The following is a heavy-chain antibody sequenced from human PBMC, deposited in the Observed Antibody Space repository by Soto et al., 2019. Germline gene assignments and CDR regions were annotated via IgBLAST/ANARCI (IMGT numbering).Heavy chain of an antibody. D-gene: IGHD3-10*01. CDR3: ARGYSGSGSPL. J-gene: IGHJ4*01. CDR1: GFTFSSYW. Sequence: GWSLRLSCSASGFTFSSYWMYWFRQAPGKGLMWVSRITSDGSSTTYADSVKGRFSISRDNAKNTLYLQMNSLRAEDTAVYYCARGYSGSGSPLWGQGTLVTVSS. CDR2: ITSDGSST. V-gene: IGHV3-74*01.